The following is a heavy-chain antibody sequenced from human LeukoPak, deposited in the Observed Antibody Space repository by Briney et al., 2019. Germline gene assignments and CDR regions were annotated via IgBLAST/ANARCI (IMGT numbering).Heavy chain of an antibody. Sequence: ASVKVSCKASGYTFTSYGISWVRQAPGQGLEWMGIINPSGGSTSYAQKFQGRVTMTRDMSTSTVYMELSSLRSEDTAVYYCARGAEYYYDSSGPIGLFDYWGQGTLVTVSS. J-gene: IGHJ4*02. CDR3: ARGAEYYYDSSGPIGLFDY. CDR2: INPSGGST. D-gene: IGHD3-22*01. V-gene: IGHV1-46*01. CDR1: GYTFTSYG.